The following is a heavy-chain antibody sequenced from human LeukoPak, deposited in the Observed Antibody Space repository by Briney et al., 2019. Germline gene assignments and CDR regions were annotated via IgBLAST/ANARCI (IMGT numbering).Heavy chain of an antibody. J-gene: IGHJ3*01. Sequence: SETLSLTCTVSGGSISGFHWSWIRQPPGKGLEWIGSMYYSGSTTYNPSLKSRVTTSADTTNNQFSLTLTFLTAADTAVYYCARHLPFSVTGGDDAFDVWGPGTRVTVS. CDR3: ARHLPFSVTGGDDAFDV. CDR2: MYYSGST. CDR1: GGSISGFH. D-gene: IGHD3-16*01. V-gene: IGHV4-59*08.